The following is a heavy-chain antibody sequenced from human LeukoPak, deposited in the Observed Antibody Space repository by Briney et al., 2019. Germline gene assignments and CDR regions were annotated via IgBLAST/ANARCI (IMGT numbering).Heavy chain of an antibody. Sequence: GRSLRLSCATSGFIFSSYGMHWVRQAPGKGLEWVSAISGSGGSTYYADSVKGRFTISRDNSKNTLYLQMNSLRAEDTAVYYCAKDEVVVAASFDYWGQGTLVTVSS. CDR2: ISGSGGST. J-gene: IGHJ4*02. CDR1: GFIFSSYG. CDR3: AKDEVVVAASFDY. D-gene: IGHD2-15*01. V-gene: IGHV3-23*01.